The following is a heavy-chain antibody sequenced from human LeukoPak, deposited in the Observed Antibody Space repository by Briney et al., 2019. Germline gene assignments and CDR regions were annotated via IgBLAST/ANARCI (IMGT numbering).Heavy chain of an antibody. V-gene: IGHV1-69*13. CDR2: IIPIFGTA. Sequence: ASVKVSCKASGGTFSSYAISWVRQAPGQALEWMGGIIPIFGTANYAQKFQGRVTITADESTSTAYMELSSLRSEDTAVYYCARDPHYYGSGSYFDYWGQGALVTVSS. CDR1: GGTFSSYA. J-gene: IGHJ4*02. CDR3: ARDPHYYGSGSYFDY. D-gene: IGHD3-10*01.